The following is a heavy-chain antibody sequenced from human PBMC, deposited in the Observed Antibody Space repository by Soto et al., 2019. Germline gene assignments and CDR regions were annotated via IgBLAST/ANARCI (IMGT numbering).Heavy chain of an antibody. J-gene: IGHJ6*02. CDR3: ARELAVAGLFYYYYGMDV. CDR2: ISYDGSNK. V-gene: IGHV3-30-3*01. CDR1: GFTFSSYA. D-gene: IGHD6-19*01. Sequence: QVQLVESGGGVVQPGRSLRLSCAASGFTFSSYAMHWVRQAPGKGLEWVAVISYDGSNKYYADSVKGRFTISRDNSKNTLYLQMNSLRAEDTAVYYCARELAVAGLFYYYYGMDVWGQGTTVTVSS.